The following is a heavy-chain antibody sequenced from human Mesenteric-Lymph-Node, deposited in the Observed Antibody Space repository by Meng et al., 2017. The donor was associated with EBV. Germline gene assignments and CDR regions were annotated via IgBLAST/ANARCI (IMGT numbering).Heavy chain of an antibody. CDR2: IYWDDDK. Sequence: QITLKESVPTLVKPTQTLTLTCTFSGFSLSTSGVGVGWIRQPPGKALEWLALIYWDDDKRYSPSLKTRLTITKDTSENQVVLTMTNMDPVDAATYYCAHRTSNCFDPWGQGTLVTVSS. V-gene: IGHV2-5*02. J-gene: IGHJ5*02. CDR3: AHRTSNCFDP. CDR1: GFSLSTSGVG.